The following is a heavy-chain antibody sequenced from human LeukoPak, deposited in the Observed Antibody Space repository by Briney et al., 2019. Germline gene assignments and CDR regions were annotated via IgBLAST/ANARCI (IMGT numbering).Heavy chain of an antibody. J-gene: IGHJ4*02. CDR3: ARGCYYNSSGNYRYFDY. CDR1: GFSVSSGVYY. D-gene: IGHD3-22*01. Sequence: KPSETLSLTCTVSGFSVSSGVYYWTWIRQAPGKGLEWIGYIYYSGSTNYNPSLRSRVSISVDTSKNQFSLKLSSVTAADTAVYYCARGCYYNSSGNYRYFDYWGQGTLVTVSS. CDR2: IYYSGST. V-gene: IGHV4-61*08.